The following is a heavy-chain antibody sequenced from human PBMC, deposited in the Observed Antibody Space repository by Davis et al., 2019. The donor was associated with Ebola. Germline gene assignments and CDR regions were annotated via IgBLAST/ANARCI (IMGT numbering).Heavy chain of an antibody. CDR3: ANRQYYGMDV. V-gene: IGHV3-48*02. Sequence: GESLKISCAASGFTFSSYSMNWVRQAPGKGLEWVLYISSSSSTIYYADSVKGRSTISRDNAKNSLYLQMNSLRDEDTAVYYCANRQYYGMDVWGQGTTVTVSS. CDR1: GFTFSSYS. J-gene: IGHJ6*02. CDR2: ISSSSSTI.